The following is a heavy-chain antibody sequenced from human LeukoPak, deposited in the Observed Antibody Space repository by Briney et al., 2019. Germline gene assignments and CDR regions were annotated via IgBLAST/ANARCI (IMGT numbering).Heavy chain of an antibody. CDR2: IYSSGST. J-gene: IGHJ4*02. V-gene: IGHV4-59*01. D-gene: IGHD6-19*01. Sequence: SETLSLTCTVSGGSISGYYWSWIRQPPGKGLEWIGYIYSSGSTNYNPSLKSRVTFSVDTSKNQFSLKLSSVTAADTAVYYCARFLSSGLDYWGQGTLVTASS. CDR3: ARFLSSGLDY. CDR1: GGSISGYY.